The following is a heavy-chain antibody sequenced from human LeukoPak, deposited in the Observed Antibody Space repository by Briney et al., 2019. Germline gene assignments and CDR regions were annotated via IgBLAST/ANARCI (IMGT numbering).Heavy chain of an antibody. V-gene: IGHV3-53*01. CDR1: GFTFSNAR. Sequence: GGSLRLSCAASGFTFSNARMSWFRQAPGKGLEWASVIYNDGRTYYADSVKGRFIISKDNSKNTLYLQMNNLRADDTAVYYCARESGYAVGDFWGRGTLVTVSS. CDR3: ARESGYAVGDF. CDR2: IYNDGRT. D-gene: IGHD5-12*01. J-gene: IGHJ4*02.